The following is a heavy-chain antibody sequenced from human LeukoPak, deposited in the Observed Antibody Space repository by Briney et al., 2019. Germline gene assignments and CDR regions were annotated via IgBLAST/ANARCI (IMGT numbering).Heavy chain of an antibody. CDR1: GFTFTTYW. V-gene: IGHV3-7*03. J-gene: IGHJ4*02. Sequence: PGGSLTLSCAASGFTFTTYWMSWIRQAPGKGLEWVANINQDGTDKYYVDSVKGRFTFSRDNAQNSLYLQMSGLRVEDTAVYYCVTYSTGLYKGLEFWGQGTQVTVSS. CDR2: INQDGTDK. D-gene: IGHD2-8*02. CDR3: VTYSTGLYKGLEF.